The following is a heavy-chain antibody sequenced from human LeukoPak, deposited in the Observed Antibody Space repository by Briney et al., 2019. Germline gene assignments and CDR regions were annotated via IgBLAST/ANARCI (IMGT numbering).Heavy chain of an antibody. J-gene: IGHJ4*02. CDR1: GYSFTIYW. CDR3: ARRSSSGGTDFDY. Sequence: GESLKISCKGSGYSFTIYWIGWVRQMPGKGLEWMGIIYLGDSNTRYSPSFQGQVTISADKSISTAYLQWSSLKASDTAMYYCARRSSSGGTDFDYWGQGTLVTVSS. D-gene: IGHD6-19*01. V-gene: IGHV5-51*01. CDR2: IYLGDSNT.